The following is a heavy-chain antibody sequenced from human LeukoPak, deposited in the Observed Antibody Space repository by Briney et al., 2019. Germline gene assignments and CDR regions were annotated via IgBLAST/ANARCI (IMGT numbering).Heavy chain of an antibody. Sequence: TSETLSLTCGVSGGSISSTNWWTWVRQPPGEGLEWIGEVHLSGGTNYNPSLESRVTMSVDMSENHISLKLTSVTAADTAVYYCAREGGPYRPLDYSGQGTLVTVSS. V-gene: IGHV4-4*02. CDR3: AREGGPYRPLDY. CDR1: GGSISSTNW. J-gene: IGHJ4*02. CDR2: VHLSGGT.